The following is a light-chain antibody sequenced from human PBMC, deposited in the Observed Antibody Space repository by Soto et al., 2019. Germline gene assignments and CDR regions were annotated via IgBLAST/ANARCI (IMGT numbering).Light chain of an antibody. CDR1: LCFSDCY. J-gene: IGKJ5*01. CDR2: DAS. V-gene: IGKV3-11*01. CDR3: QQRSNWPPKIT. Sequence: EIGVTESQGTLSLYPGERATLSCRASLCFSDCYLAGYQQRPGQAPRLLIYDASNRATGIPARFSGSGSGTDFTLTISSLEPEDFAVYYCQQRSNWPPKITSAQGTRPEIK.